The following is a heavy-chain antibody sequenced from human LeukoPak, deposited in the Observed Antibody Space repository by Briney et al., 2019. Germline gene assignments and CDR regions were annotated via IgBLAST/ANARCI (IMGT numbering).Heavy chain of an antibody. CDR1: GGSISSSSYY. J-gene: IGHJ3*02. D-gene: IGHD6-6*01. V-gene: IGHV4-39*01. CDR2: IYYSGST. Sequence: SETLSLTCTVSGGSISSSSYYWGWIRQPPGKGLEWIGSIYYSGSTYYNPSLKSRVTISVDTSRNQFSLKLSSVTAADTAVYYCARRGRVEYSSSSYAFDIWGQGTMVTVSS. CDR3: ARRGRVEYSSSSYAFDI.